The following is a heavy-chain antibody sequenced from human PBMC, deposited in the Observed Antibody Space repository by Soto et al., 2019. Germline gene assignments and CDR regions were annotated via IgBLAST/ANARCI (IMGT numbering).Heavy chain of an antibody. CDR1: GFTFDDYT. J-gene: IGHJ4*02. CDR3: AKDRGSGLDY. Sequence: GGSLRLSCAASGFTFDDYTMHWVRQAPGKGLEWVSLISWDGGSTYYADSVKGRFTISRDNSKNSLYLQMNSLRTEDTALYYCAKDRGSGLDYWGRGTLVTVSS. D-gene: IGHD6-19*01. V-gene: IGHV3-43*01. CDR2: ISWDGGST.